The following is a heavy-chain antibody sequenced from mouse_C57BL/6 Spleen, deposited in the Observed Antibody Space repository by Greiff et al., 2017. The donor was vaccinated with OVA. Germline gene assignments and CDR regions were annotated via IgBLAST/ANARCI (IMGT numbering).Heavy chain of an antibody. J-gene: IGHJ2*01. V-gene: IGHV5-16*01. CDR3: ARVYDGYYCVDY. Sequence: EVKLVESEGGLVQPGSSMKLSCTASGFTFSDYYMAWVRQVPEKGLEWVANINYDGSSTYYLDSLKSRFIISRDNAKNILYLQMSSLKSEDTATYYCARVYDGYYCVDYWGQGTTLTVSS. D-gene: IGHD2-3*01. CDR1: GFTFSDYY. CDR2: INYDGSST.